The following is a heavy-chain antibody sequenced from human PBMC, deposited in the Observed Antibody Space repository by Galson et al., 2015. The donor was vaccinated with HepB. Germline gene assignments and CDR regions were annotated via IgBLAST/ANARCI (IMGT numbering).Heavy chain of an antibody. J-gene: IGHJ6*02. CDR2: FDPEDGKR. CDR1: GSTLSELS. Sequence: SVKVSCKVSGSTLSELSVHWVRQGRGYGFQWLGGFDPEDGKRIYAQSFQGRVTMTEDTSADTAYMDLSGLRSEDTAVYYCTTAPKYCTSTICHSGYLYGLAAWGQGTTVTVSS. V-gene: IGHV1-24*01. D-gene: IGHD2/OR15-2a*01. CDR3: TTAPKYCTSTICHSGYLYGLAA.